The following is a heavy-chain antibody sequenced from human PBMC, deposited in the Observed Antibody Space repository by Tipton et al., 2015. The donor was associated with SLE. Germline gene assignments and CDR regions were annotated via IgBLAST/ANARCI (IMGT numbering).Heavy chain of an antibody. V-gene: IGHV4-61*02. D-gene: IGHD1-14*01. CDR2: IYISGST. CDR1: GGPISSGSYF. CDR3: ARVATTEVFDY. Sequence: TLSLTCTVSGGPISSGSYFWNWIRQPAGKGLEWIGRIYISGSTTYNPSLKSRVTISVDMTKNQVSLKLSSVTAADTAVYYCARVATTEVFDYWGQGTLVTVSS. J-gene: IGHJ4*02.